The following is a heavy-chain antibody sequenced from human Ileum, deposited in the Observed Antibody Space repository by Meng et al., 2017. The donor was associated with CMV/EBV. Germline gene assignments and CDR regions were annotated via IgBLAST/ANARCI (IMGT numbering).Heavy chain of an antibody. CDR1: GGTFSTYT. J-gene: IGHJ4*01. CDR3: ARGVGMDQSNLFDY. CDR2: LVSLLGTV. D-gene: IGHD1-14*01. V-gene: IGHV1-69*16. Sequence: QVQLVQSGAAIKKPGSSVKVSCKASGGTFSTYTITWVRQAPGQGPEWMGALVSLLGTVQLAQKFQGRVTFTTDESTSTAYLEMSSLTSEDTAVYYCARGVGMDQSNLFDYWGQGTLVTVSS.